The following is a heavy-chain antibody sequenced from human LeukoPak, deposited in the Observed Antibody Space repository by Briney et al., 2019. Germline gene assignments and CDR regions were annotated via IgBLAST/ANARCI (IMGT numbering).Heavy chain of an antibody. D-gene: IGHD2-15*01. J-gene: IGHJ4*02. CDR2: INHSGST. Sequence: PSETLSLTCAVYGGSFSGYYWSWIRQPPGKGLEWIGEINHSGSTNYNPSLKSRVTISVDTSKNQFSLKLSSVTAADTAVYYCARGQMEDIVVVVAARGVVDYWGQGTLVTVSS. CDR3: ARGQMEDIVVVVAARGVVDY. V-gene: IGHV4-34*01. CDR1: GGSFSGYY.